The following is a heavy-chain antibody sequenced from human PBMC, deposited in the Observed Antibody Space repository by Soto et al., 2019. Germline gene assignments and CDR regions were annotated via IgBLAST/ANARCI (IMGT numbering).Heavy chain of an antibody. J-gene: IGHJ4*02. V-gene: IGHV3-33*01. CDR3: ARDGSGSYYTSEEHYFHY. Sequence: GGSMRLSGAASGFTFSSYGMHWVRQAPGKGLEWVAVIWYDGSNKYYADSVKGRFTISRDNSKNTLYLQMNSLRAEDTAVYYCARDGSGSYYTSEEHYFHYWGQGTLVTVSS. CDR1: GFTFSSYG. CDR2: IWYDGSNK. D-gene: IGHD3-10*01.